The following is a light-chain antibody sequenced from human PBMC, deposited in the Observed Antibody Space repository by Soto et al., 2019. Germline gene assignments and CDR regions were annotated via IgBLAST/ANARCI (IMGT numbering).Light chain of an antibody. V-gene: IGLV2-23*01. CDR2: EGI. Sequence: QSALTQPASVSGSPGQSITISCSGTSSNIGGYNVVSWYQQHPGKAPKVIVYEGIKRPSGVSDRFSGSTSGSTASLTISGLQAEDEAEYYCSSYTDRKNLVFGTGTKLTVL. J-gene: IGLJ1*01. CDR3: SSYTDRKNLV. CDR1: SSNIGGYNV.